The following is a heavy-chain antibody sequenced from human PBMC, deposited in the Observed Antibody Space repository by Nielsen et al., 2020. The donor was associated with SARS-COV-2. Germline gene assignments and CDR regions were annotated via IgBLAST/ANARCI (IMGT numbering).Heavy chain of an antibody. CDR2: ISWNSGSI. Sequence: GGSLRLSCAASGFTFADHAMHWARQVPGRGLEWVSAISWNSGSIGYADSVKGRFTISRDNAKNSLYLQLSSLRVEDTAQYYCVLTTHFFDFWGQGTLVTVSS. CDR1: GFTFADHA. J-gene: IGHJ4*02. CDR3: VLTTHFFDF. D-gene: IGHD4/OR15-4a*01. V-gene: IGHV3-9*01.